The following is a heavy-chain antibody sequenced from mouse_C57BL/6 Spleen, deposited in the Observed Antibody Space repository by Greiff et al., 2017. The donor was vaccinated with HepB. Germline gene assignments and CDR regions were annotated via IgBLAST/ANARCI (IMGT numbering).Heavy chain of an antibody. CDR2: INPNNGGT. CDR1: GYTFTDYY. V-gene: IGHV1-26*01. CDR3: ARGGSSYYFDY. Sequence: EVQLQQSGPELVKPGASVKISCKASGYTFTDYYMNWVKQSHGKSLEWIGDINPNNGGTSYNQKFKGKATLTVDKSSSTAYMELRSLPSEDSAVYYCARGGSSYYFDYWGQGTTLTVSS. D-gene: IGHD1-1*01. J-gene: IGHJ2*01.